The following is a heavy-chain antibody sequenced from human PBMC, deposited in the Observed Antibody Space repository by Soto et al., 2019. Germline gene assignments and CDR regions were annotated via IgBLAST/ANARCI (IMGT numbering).Heavy chain of an antibody. CDR3: ARVRHIVVVTATRDSGYYYYYYGMDV. V-gene: IGHV4-30-4*01. CDR2: IYYSGST. Sequence: QVQLQESGPGLVKPSQTLSLTCTVSGGSISSGDYYWSWIRQPPGKGLEWIGYIYYSGSTYYNPSLYGRVTMSVDTSKNRFSLKLSSVTAADTAGYYCARVRHIVVVTATRDSGYYYYYYGMDVWGQGTTVTVSS. D-gene: IGHD2-21*02. CDR1: GGSISSGDYY. J-gene: IGHJ6*02.